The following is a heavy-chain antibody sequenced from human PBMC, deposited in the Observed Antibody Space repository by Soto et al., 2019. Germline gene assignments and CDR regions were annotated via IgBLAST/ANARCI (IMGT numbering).Heavy chain of an antibody. D-gene: IGHD3-10*01. J-gene: IGHJ4*02. V-gene: IGHV4-39*01. CDR2: IYYSGST. CDR3: ARLEPYYGATNIDY. CDR1: GGSISSSSYY. Sequence: QLQLQESGPGLVKPSETLSLTCTVSGGSISSSSYYWGWIRQPPGKGLEWIGSIYYSGSTYYNPSLKSRVTISVDTSKNQFSLKLSSVTAADTAVYYCARLEPYYGATNIDYWGQGTLVTVSS.